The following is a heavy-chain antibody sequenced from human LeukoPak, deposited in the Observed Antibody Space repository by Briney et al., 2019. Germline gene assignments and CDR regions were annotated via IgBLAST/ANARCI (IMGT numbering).Heavy chain of an antibody. D-gene: IGHD3-10*01. V-gene: IGHV3-30-3*01. J-gene: IGHJ4*02. Sequence: GGSLRLSCAASGFIFNSYAMHWVRQAPGKGLEWVAVISYDGNTEYYADSVKGRFTISRDNSKNTLYLQMNSLRSEDTAVYYCARSSFYGSGYYFDYWGQGTLVTVSS. CDR3: ARSSFYGSGYYFDY. CDR1: GFIFNSYA. CDR2: ISYDGNTE.